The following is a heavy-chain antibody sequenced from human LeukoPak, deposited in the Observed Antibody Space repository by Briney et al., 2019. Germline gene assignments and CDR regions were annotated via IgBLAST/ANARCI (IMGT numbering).Heavy chain of an antibody. V-gene: IGHV5-51*01. Sequence: GESLKISCKGSGYSFTNSWIAWVRQMPGKGLEWMGIIYPGDSDTRYSPSFQGQVTISADKSISTAYLQWSSLKASDTAMYYCARRRYCSGGSCYSGAFDIWGQGTMVTVSS. D-gene: IGHD2-15*01. CDR3: ARRRYCSGGSCYSGAFDI. J-gene: IGHJ3*02. CDR2: IYPGDSDT. CDR1: GYSFTNSW.